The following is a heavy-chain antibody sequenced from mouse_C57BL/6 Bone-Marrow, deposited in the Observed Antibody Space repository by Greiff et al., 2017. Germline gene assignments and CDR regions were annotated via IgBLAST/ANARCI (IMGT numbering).Heavy chain of an antibody. CDR2: ISGGGGNT. J-gene: IGHJ1*03. CDR1: GFTFSSYT. Sequence: EVQVVESGGGLVKPGGSLKFSCAASGFTFSSYTMSWVRQTPEKRLQWVAAISGGGGNTYYPDSVKGRFTISRDNDKNIVYLQMSSLRSEDTSLYYCSRQVTTVLATKYFDVWGTGTTVTVSS. V-gene: IGHV5-9*01. CDR3: SRQVTTVLATKYFDV. D-gene: IGHD1-1*01.